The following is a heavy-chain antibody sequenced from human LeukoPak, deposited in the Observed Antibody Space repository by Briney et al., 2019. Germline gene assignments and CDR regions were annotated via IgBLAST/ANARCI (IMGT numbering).Heavy chain of an antibody. Sequence: SETLSLTCAVSGVAISRGGYAWNWIRQPPGKGLEWIAYIYHSGTTYYNPSLKSRVTISLDTSGNQFSLKLSSVTAADTAVYYCASGYCGGACQLGGVDMWGQGTMVTVSS. CDR3: ASGYCGGACQLGGVDM. CDR1: GVAISRGGYA. J-gene: IGHJ3*02. V-gene: IGHV4-61*08. D-gene: IGHD2-21*02. CDR2: IYHSGTT.